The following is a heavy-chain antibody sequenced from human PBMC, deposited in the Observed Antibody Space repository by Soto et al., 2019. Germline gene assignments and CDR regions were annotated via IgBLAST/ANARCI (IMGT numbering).Heavy chain of an antibody. V-gene: IGHV1-46*01. CDR1: GDTFTDYY. Sequence: QVQLVQSGAEVKKPGASVKVSCKASGDTFTDYYIHWVRQAPGQGLEWMGTVNPSGGHTTYAQHFLGRMPXPXXXSXXTLYRELTRLTSDDTAVYYCARGGHVVVVTAALDYWGQGTLVTVSS. CDR2: VNPSGGHT. J-gene: IGHJ4*02. CDR3: ARGGHVVVVTAALDY. D-gene: IGHD2-21*02.